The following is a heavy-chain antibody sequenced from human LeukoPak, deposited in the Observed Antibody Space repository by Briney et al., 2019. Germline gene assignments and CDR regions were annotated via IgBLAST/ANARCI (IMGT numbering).Heavy chain of an antibody. CDR2: ISYDGSNK. CDR1: GFTFSSYG. J-gene: IGHJ4*02. D-gene: IGHD6-19*01. Sequence: GGSLRLSCAASGFTFSSYGMHWVRQAPGEGLEWVAVISYDGSNKYYADSVKGRFTISRDNSKNTLYLQMNSLRAEDTAVYYCAKDVLDSSGSFDYWGQGTLVTVSS. V-gene: IGHV3-30*18. CDR3: AKDVLDSSGSFDY.